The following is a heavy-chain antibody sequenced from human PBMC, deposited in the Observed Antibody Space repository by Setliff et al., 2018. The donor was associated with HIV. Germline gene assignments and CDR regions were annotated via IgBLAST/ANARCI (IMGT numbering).Heavy chain of an antibody. D-gene: IGHD3-3*01. Sequence: GASVKVSCKASGYTFTSYAVHWVRQAPGQRLEWMGWINAGNGNTKYSQKFQGRVTITRDTSASTAYMELSSLRSEDTAVYYCARAAISTIFGVVKNPHNYYMDVWGKGTTVTVSS. J-gene: IGHJ6*03. CDR1: GYTFTSYA. CDR2: INAGNGNT. V-gene: IGHV1-3*01. CDR3: ARAAISTIFGVVKNPHNYYMDV.